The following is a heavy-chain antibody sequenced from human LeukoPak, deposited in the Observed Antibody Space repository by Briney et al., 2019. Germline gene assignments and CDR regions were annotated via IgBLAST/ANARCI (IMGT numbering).Heavy chain of an antibody. Sequence: PGGSLRLSCAASGFTFSSYAMSWVRQAPGKGLEWVSAISGSGGTTYYADSVKGRFTISRDNSKSTLYLQMNSLRAEDTAVYYCAKDSGQYTAMAFAWGQGTLVTVSS. D-gene: IGHD5-18*01. CDR2: ISGSGGTT. CDR1: GFTFSSYA. J-gene: IGHJ5*02. V-gene: IGHV3-23*01. CDR3: AKDSGQYTAMAFA.